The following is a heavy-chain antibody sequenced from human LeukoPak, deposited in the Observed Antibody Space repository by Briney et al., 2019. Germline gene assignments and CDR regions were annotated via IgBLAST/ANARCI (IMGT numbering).Heavy chain of an antibody. D-gene: IGHD1-26*01. J-gene: IGHJ4*02. CDR1: GFTFAGSA. CDR3: AKDRGFSGSYYGSEF. V-gene: IGHV3-23*01. Sequence: GGSLRLSCAASGFTFAGSAMNWVRQAPGKGLEGVSAISGPGGSTYYADSVKGRFTISRDNSKNTLYLQMNSLRAEDTAMYYCAKDRGFSGSYYGSEFWGQGALVTVSS. CDR2: ISGPGGST.